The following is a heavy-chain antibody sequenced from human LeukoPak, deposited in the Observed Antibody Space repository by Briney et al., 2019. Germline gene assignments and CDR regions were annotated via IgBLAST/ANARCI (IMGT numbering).Heavy chain of an antibody. CDR2: ISANNGNT. V-gene: IGHV1-18*01. D-gene: IGHD3-9*01. CDR3: ARDEDTDILTGYERFDY. J-gene: IGHJ4*02. Sequence: ASVKVSCKASGYTFTSYGIIWVRQAPGQGLEWMGWISANNGNTNYAQNLQGRVSMTTDTSTSTAYMELRSLRSDDTAVYYCARDEDTDILTGYERFDYWGQGTLVTVPS. CDR1: GYTFTSYG.